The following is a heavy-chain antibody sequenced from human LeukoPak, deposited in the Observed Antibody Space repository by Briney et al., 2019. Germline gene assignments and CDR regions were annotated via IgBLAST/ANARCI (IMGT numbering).Heavy chain of an antibody. J-gene: IGHJ4*02. Sequence: SETLSLTCTVSGGSISSSSYYWSWIRQPPGKGLEWIGYIYYSGSTNYNPSLKSRVTISVDTSKNQFSLKLSSVTAADTAVYYCARAKRTIFGVVMEYYFDYWGQGTLVTVSS. CDR1: GGSISSSSYY. D-gene: IGHD3-3*01. CDR3: ARAKRTIFGVVMEYYFDY. V-gene: IGHV4-61*01. CDR2: IYYSGST.